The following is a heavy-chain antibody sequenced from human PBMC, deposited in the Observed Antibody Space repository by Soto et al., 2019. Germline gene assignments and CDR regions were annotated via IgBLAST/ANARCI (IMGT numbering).Heavy chain of an antibody. V-gene: IGHV3-11*01. J-gene: IGHJ4*02. D-gene: IGHD3-22*01. Sequence: VGSLRLSCATSVFTFSDFYMSWVRHSPGKWPEWVSYISDDGYTIYYADSVKGRFTISRDNAKNSLDLQMTNLRAEDTAVYYCAKPISTFSSSYIEYLAQGTLGMVSS. CDR1: VFTFSDFY. CDR3: AKPISTFSSSYIEY. CDR2: ISDDGYTI.